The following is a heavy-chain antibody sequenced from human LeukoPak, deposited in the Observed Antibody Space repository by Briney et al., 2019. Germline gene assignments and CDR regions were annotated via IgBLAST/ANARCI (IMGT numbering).Heavy chain of an antibody. Sequence: GGSLRLSCAASGFTFSSDGMHWVRQAPGKGLEWVSAISGSGGSTYYADSVKGRFTISRDNSKNTLYLQMNSLRAEDTAVYYCAKDGNYYDSSAMGGYWGQGTLVTVSS. CDR1: GFTFSSDG. V-gene: IGHV3-23*01. CDR3: AKDGNYYDSSAMGGY. J-gene: IGHJ4*02. D-gene: IGHD3-22*01. CDR2: ISGSGGST.